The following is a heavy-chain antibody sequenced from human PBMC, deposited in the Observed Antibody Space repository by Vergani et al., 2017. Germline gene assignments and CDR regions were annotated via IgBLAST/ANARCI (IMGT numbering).Heavy chain of an antibody. CDR1: GASINSGGYY. D-gene: IGHD1-1*01. V-gene: IGHV4-31*03. J-gene: IGHJ1*01. CDR2: ISYSGTT. Sequence: QVRLQESGPRLVKPSQTLSLTCTVSGASINSGGYYWNWIRQYPGRGLEWIGYISYSGTTYYNPSLKSRISISGDTSKSQFSLNMTSVTAADTAVFYCARGPTGTPRTYFQLGGQGILVTVSA. CDR3: ARGPTGTPRTYFQL.